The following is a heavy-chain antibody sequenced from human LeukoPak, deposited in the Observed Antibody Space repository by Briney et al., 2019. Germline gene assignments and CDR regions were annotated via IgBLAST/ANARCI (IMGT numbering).Heavy chain of an antibody. CDR1: GFTFIRYG. D-gene: IGHD2-8*01. J-gene: IGHJ6*03. Sequence: PGGSLRLSCTASGFTFIRYGMHWVRQAPGKGLEWVAFIRNDGTDRYYADSVQGRLTISRDSSKNTLFLQMKSLRADDTAVYYCARGVLRGLDYFYMDVWGNGTTVTVSS. CDR3: ARGVLRGLDYFYMDV. V-gene: IGHV3-30*02. CDR2: IRNDGTDR.